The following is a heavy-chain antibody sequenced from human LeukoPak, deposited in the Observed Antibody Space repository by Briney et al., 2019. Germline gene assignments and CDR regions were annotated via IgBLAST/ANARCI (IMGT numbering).Heavy chain of an antibody. D-gene: IGHD6-6*01. CDR3: ARWGSIAVARFDY. CDR2: IYYTGST. J-gene: IGHJ4*02. CDR1: GGSISSYY. V-gene: IGHV4-59*01. Sequence: PSETLSLTCTVSGGSISSYYWSWIRQPPGKGLEWIGYIYYTGSTNCNPSLTSRVSISVDKSKNQFSLNLTSVTAADTAVYYCARWGSIAVARFDYWGQGTLVTVSS.